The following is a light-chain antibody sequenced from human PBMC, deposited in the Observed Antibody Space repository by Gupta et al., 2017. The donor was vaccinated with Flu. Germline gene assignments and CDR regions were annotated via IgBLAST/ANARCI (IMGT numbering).Light chain of an antibody. Sequence: FMLSQPHSVSESPGQKVTISCTRSSGSIAANYVQWYQQRPVSSPTTVIYEDKQRPSGVPDRFSGSIESSSNAASRTTSGLKSEDEDDYYCQAYDTSNVVFGGGTKLTVL. J-gene: IGLJ2*01. CDR2: EDK. V-gene: IGLV6-57*01. CDR1: SGSIAANY. CDR3: QAYDTSNVV.